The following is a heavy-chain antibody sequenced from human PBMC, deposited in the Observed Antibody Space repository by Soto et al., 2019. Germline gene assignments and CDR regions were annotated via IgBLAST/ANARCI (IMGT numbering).Heavy chain of an antibody. CDR1: GYNFTNFD. CDR3: ARLAEYCNGIKCYSNFDF. CDR2: MNPSSGET. J-gene: IGHJ4*01. Sequence: ASVKVSCKTSGYNFTNFDINWVRQAQGRGLVWMGWMNPSSGETGSAQNFQGRVTMTRDISTRTFFMQLTSLRSEDTAIYYCARLAEYCNGIKCYSNFDFWGRGTQVTVSS. V-gene: IGHV1-8*01. D-gene: IGHD2-15*01.